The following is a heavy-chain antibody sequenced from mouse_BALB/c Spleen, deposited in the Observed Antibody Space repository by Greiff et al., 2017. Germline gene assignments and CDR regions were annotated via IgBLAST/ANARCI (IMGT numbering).Heavy chain of an antibody. Sequence: EVKLMESGAELVKPGASVKLSCTASGFNIKDTYMHWVKQRPEQGLEWIGRIDPANGNTKYDPKFQGKATITADTSSNTAYLQLSSLTSEDTAVYYCARWAFYGNYCYWGQGTTLTVSS. CDR2: IDPANGNT. CDR3: ARWAFYGNYCY. CDR1: GFNIKDTY. V-gene: IGHV14-3*02. J-gene: IGHJ2*01. D-gene: IGHD2-10*01.